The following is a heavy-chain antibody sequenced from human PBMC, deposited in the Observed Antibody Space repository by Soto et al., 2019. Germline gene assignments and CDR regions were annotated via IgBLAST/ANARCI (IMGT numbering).Heavy chain of an antibody. V-gene: IGHV1-46*01. Sequence: ASVKVSCKASGYTFTSYYMHWVRQAPGQGLEWMGIINPSGGSTSYAQKFQGRVTMTRDTSTSTVYMELSSLRSEDTAVYYCARDLSSSRSEDYFDYWGQGTLVTAPQ. CDR2: INPSGGST. CDR1: GYTFTSYY. J-gene: IGHJ4*02. D-gene: IGHD6-13*01. CDR3: ARDLSSSRSEDYFDY.